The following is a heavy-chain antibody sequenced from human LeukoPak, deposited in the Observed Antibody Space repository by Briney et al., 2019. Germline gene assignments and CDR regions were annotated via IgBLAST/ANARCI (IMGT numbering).Heavy chain of an antibody. Sequence: GGSLRLSCAASGFTFSNYAMSWVRQAPGKGLEWVSGISGSGGGTDYADSVKGRFTISRDNSKNTLYLQMNSLRAEDTAVYYCAKVGGARGYSYAYGPNDYWGQGTLVTVSS. CDR1: GFTFSNYA. J-gene: IGHJ4*02. D-gene: IGHD5-18*01. CDR2: ISGSGGGT. V-gene: IGHV3-23*01. CDR3: AKVGGARGYSYAYGPNDY.